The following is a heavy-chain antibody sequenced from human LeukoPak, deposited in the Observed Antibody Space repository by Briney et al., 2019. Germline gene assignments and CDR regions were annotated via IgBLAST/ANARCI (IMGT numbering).Heavy chain of an antibody. CDR3: ARRNRPYSSSWYDY. V-gene: IGHV4-34*01. CDR1: GGSFSGYY. Sequence: SSETLSLTCAVYGGSFSGYYWSWIRQPPGKGLEWIGEINHSGSTNYNPSLKSRVTISVDTSKNQFSLKLSSVTAADTAVYYCARRNRPYSSSWYDYWGRGTLVTVSS. J-gene: IGHJ4*02. D-gene: IGHD6-13*01. CDR2: INHSGST.